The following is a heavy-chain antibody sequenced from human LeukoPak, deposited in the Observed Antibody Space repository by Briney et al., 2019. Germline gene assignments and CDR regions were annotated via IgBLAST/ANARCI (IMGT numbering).Heavy chain of an antibody. J-gene: IGHJ6*03. D-gene: IGHD6-13*01. Sequence: ASVKVSCKASGYTFTRYIISWVRQAPGQGLEWMGWINAYNGNTDYAQRVQGRVTMTTDTSTSTAYMELRSLRSDNTAVYYCARDRHIAAAVYYYYMDVWGQGTPVTVSS. CDR2: INAYNGNT. CDR3: ARDRHIAAAVYYYYMDV. CDR1: GYTFTRYI. V-gene: IGHV1-18*01.